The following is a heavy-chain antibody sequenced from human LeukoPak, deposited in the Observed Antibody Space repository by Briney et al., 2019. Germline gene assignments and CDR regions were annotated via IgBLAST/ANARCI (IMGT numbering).Heavy chain of an antibody. Sequence: PGGSLRLSCAASGFTVSSNYMSWVHQAPGKGLEWVSIIYSGGITYYADSVKGRFSISRDNSKNTLYLQMNSLRAEDTAVYYCASYGDGYKYYFDYWGQGTLVTVSS. D-gene: IGHD5-24*01. J-gene: IGHJ4*02. V-gene: IGHV3-53*01. CDR3: ASYGDGYKYYFDY. CDR1: GFTVSSNY. CDR2: IYSGGIT.